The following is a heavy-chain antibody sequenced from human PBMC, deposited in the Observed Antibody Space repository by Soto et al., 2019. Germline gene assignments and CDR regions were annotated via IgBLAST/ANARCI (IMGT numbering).Heavy chain of an antibody. CDR2: SYYTGSS. D-gene: IGHD5-12*01. V-gene: IGHV4-31*03. Sequence: SETLSLTCTVSGGSVSSGGYYWSWIRQHPGKGLEWVGYSYYTGSSYYNPSLKSRVTISVDASKNQLSLRLASVTAADTAVYYCARDLRGYSRYDYLDYWGQGIPVTVSS. J-gene: IGHJ4*02. CDR1: GGSVSSGGYY. CDR3: ARDLRGYSRYDYLDY.